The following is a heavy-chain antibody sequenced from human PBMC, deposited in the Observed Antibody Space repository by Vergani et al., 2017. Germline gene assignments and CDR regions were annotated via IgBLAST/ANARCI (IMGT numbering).Heavy chain of an antibody. CDR3: ASDSSYSSSAY. D-gene: IGHD6-13*01. V-gene: IGHV3-30*03. J-gene: IGHJ4*02. CDR1: GFTFSSYG. CDR2: ISYDGSNK. Sequence: QVQLVESGGGVVQPGRSLRLSCAASGFTFSSYGMHWVRQAPGKGLEWVAVISYDGSNKYYADSVKGRFTISRDNSKNTLYLQMNSLRAEDTAVYYCASDSSYSSSAYWGQGTLVTVSS.